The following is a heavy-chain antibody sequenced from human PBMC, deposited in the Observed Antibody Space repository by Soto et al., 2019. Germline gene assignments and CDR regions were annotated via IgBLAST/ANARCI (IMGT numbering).Heavy chain of an antibody. CDR3: AHRARALTTVNTHDWFDR. CDR2: IYLTDDK. D-gene: IGHD4-4*01. V-gene: IGHV2-5*01. Sequence: SGPTLVNPTPPLTLTCTFSGFSLRPSGVGVGWIRQPPGKALEWLALIYLTDDKRYNPSRKSRLTITKGTPKNQGVLTKTNRDRVDTAIYYGAHRARALTTVNTHDWFDRWGQGTLGTVSS. J-gene: IGHJ5*02. CDR1: GFSLRPSGVG.